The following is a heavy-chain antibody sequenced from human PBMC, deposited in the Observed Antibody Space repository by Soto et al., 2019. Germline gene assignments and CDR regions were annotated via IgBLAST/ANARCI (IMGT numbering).Heavy chain of an antibody. D-gene: IGHD3-16*01. CDR1: GFTFSSYA. CDR3: AKSPTGWVAASLDY. J-gene: IGHJ4*02. Sequence: GGSLRLSCAASGFTFSSYAMSWVRQAPGKGLEWVSAISGSGGSTYYADSVKGRFTISRDNSKNTLYLQMNSLRAEDTAVYYCAKSPTGWVAASLDYWGQGTLVTVSS. V-gene: IGHV3-23*01. CDR2: ISGSGGST.